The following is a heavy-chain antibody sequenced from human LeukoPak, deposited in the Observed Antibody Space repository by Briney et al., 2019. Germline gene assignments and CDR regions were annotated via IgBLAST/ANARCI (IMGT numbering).Heavy chain of an antibody. CDR3: ARNPALGYYVDL. D-gene: IGHD2-15*01. V-gene: IGHV4-4*07. Sequence: SETLSLTCTVSGGSISGYYWTWIRQPAGKGLEWIGRMYSSGSTNHNPALKSRVTMSIDPSKNQFSLKLSSVTAADTAVYYCARNPALGYYVDLWGQGTLITVSS. J-gene: IGHJ4*02. CDR1: GGSISGYY. CDR2: MYSSGST.